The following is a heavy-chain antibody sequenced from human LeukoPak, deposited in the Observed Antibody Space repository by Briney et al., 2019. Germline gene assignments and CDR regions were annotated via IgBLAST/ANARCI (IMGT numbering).Heavy chain of an antibody. CDR3: ARDRDTMVRGVIITNYYYYGMDV. CDR1: GYTFTSYG. J-gene: IGHJ6*02. Sequence: ASVKVSCKASGYTFTSYGISWVRQAPGQGLEWMGWISAYNGNTNYAQKLQGRVTMTTDTSTSTAYMELSSLRSEDTAVYYCARDRDTMVRGVIITNYYYYGMDVWGQGTTVTVSS. D-gene: IGHD3-10*01. CDR2: ISAYNGNT. V-gene: IGHV1-18*01.